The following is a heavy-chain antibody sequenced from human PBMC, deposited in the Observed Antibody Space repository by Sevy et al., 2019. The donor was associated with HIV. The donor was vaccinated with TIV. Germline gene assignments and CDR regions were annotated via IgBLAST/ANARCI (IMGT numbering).Heavy chain of an antibody. D-gene: IGHD1-1*01. CDR2: IYPGDSDT. J-gene: IGHJ6*02. CDR3: AGGARGTLPSYYYYGMDV. CDR1: GYTFTDYW. V-gene: IGHV5-51*01. Sequence: GESLKISCKGSGYTFTDYWIVWVRQMPGKGLEWMGIIYPGDSDTTYSPSLQGQVTISADKSISTTYLQWGSLKASDTAMYYCAGGARGTLPSYYYYGMDVWGLGTTVTVSS.